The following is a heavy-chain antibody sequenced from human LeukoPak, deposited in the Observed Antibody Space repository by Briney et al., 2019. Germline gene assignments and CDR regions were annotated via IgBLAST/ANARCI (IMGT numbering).Heavy chain of an antibody. J-gene: IGHJ4*02. CDR1: GFKFGDYW. V-gene: IGHV3-7*03. Sequence: GGSLRLSCATSGFKFGDYWMTWVRQAPGKGLEWVANIKEDGSESHYVGSVKGRFTISRDNAKNSLYVQMNSLRVEDTAVYYCARVVCYDKKDVYRHFDYWGQGTLVTVSP. D-gene: IGHD3-10*01. CDR3: ARVVCYDKKDVYRHFDY. CDR2: IKEDGSES.